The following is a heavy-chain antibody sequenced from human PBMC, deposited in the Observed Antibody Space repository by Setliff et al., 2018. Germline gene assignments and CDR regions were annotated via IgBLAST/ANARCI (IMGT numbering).Heavy chain of an antibody. J-gene: IGHJ4*02. CDR1: GGSFTGYY. Sequence: TLSLTCTVYGGSFTGYYWSWFRQVPGKGLEWIGYIYYSGSTYYSPSLKSRVTISVDTSKNQFSLKLSSVTAADTAVYYCATYSLAHYDSSGYYDYWGQGTLVTVSS. D-gene: IGHD3-22*01. CDR2: IYYSGST. V-gene: IGHV4-30-4*08. CDR3: ATYSLAHYDSSGYYDY.